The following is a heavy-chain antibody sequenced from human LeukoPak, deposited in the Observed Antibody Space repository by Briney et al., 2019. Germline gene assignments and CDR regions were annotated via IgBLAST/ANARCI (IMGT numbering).Heavy chain of an antibody. CDR3: TTGPY. CDR1: GVTFTNAW. CDR2: VKTKTDGWTT. J-gene: IGHJ4*02. Sequence: GGSLRLSCAASGVTFTNAWMTWVRQAPGKGLEWVGRVKTKTDGWTTGYAAPVNGRFTISRDDSRSTLYLQMNSLKTEDTAVYYCTTGPYWGQGTLVTVSS. V-gene: IGHV3-15*01.